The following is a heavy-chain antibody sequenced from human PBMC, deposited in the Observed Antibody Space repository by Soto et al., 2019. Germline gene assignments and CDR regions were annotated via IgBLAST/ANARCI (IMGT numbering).Heavy chain of an antibody. D-gene: IGHD2-2*01. J-gene: IGHJ6*03. CDR1: GDSVSSNSAA. V-gene: IGHV6-1*01. CDR2: TYYRSKWYN. CDR3: ARESEADTSRDLDYYYYYLDG. Sequence: PSQTLSLTCAISGDSVSSNSAAWNWIRQSPSRGLEWLGRTYYRSKWYNDYAVSVKSRITINPDTSKNQFSLQLNSVTPEDTAVYYCARESEADTSRDLDYYYYYLDGWGKGTTVTVSS.